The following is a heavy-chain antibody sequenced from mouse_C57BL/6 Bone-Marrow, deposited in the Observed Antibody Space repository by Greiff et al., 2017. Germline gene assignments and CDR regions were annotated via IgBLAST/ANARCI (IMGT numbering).Heavy chain of an antibody. J-gene: IGHJ3*01. Sequence: QVHVKQSGPELVKPGASVKISCKASGYTFTDYYINWVKQRPGQGLEWIGWIFPGSGSTYYNEKFKGKATLTVDKSSSTAYMLLSSLTSEDSAVYFCANDGYYVWFAYWGQGTLVTVSA. D-gene: IGHD2-3*01. CDR3: ANDGYYVWFAY. CDR1: GYTFTDYY. V-gene: IGHV1-75*01. CDR2: IFPGSGST.